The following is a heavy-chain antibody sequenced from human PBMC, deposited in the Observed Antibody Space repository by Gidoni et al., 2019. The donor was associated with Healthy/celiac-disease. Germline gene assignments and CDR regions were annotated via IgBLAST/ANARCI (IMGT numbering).Heavy chain of an antibody. CDR2: MSWNSGSI. D-gene: IGHD3-3*01. CDR1: GFTFDDYA. J-gene: IGHJ4*02. CDR3: AKDFRIVGVVKNYYFDY. V-gene: IGHV3-9*01. Sequence: EVQLVESGGGLVQPGRSLRLSCAASGFTFDDYAMHWVRQAPGKGLECVSCMSWNSGSIGYSDSVKGRFTISRDNAKNSLYLQMNRLRAEDTALYYCAKDFRIVGVVKNYYFDYWGQGTLVTVSA.